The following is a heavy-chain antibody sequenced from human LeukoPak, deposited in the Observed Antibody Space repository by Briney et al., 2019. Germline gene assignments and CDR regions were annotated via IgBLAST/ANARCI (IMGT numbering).Heavy chain of an antibody. V-gene: IGHV3-7*01. Sequence: GGSLRLSCTASGFSFSGSWMSWVRQLPGKGLEWLADMNSDGSAILYVDSIKGRFTISRNNAKNSLYLQMDGLRAEDTAVYYCARDPLNGALDIWGQGTLVIVSS. J-gene: IGHJ3*02. CDR2: MNSDGSAI. CDR1: GFSFSGSW. CDR3: ARDPLNGALDI.